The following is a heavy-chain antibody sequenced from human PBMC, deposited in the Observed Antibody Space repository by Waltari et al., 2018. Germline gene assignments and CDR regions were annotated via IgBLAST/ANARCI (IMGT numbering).Heavy chain of an antibody. D-gene: IGHD6-13*01. Sequence: EVQLVESGGGLVQPGGSLRLACAASGFPFRSYWMHWVRQVTGKGLVWFSRYNSGGSLPSYADSVKGRFTISRENAKNTVYLQMNSLRAEDTAVYYCATPLAAAAFWGQGTLVTVSS. V-gene: IGHV3-74*01. J-gene: IGHJ4*02. CDR1: GFPFRSYW. CDR3: ATPLAAAAF. CDR2: YNSGGSLP.